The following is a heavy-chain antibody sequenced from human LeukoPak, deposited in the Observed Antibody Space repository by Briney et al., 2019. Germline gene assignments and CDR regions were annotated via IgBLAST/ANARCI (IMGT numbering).Heavy chain of an antibody. V-gene: IGHV4-34*01. CDR1: GGCFSGYY. J-gene: IGHJ4*02. CDR3: ARESVDSHFDY. D-gene: IGHD5-12*01. Sequence: SETLSLTCAVYGGCFSGYYWSWIRQPPGKGLEWIGGINHRGGTNYNPPLKSLVTISVDTSKIQFSLKLSSVTAADPAVYYCARESVDSHFDYWGQGTLVTVSS. CDR2: INHRGGT.